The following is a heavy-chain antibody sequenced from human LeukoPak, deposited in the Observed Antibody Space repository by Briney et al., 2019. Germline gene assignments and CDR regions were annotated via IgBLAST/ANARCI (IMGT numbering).Heavy chain of an antibody. D-gene: IGHD2-21*01. CDR2: NYYSGSA. J-gene: IGHJ5*02. CDR1: GGSISSSSHY. Sequence: AETLTLTCTASGGSISSSSHYWARIPQPPGKGLEWIGSNYYSGSASYNPSHKSRTTISVDTSENQFSLKVASVTAADTAIYYCARNISVILEPARRVGYNWFDPWGQGTLVTVSS. V-gene: IGHV4-39*01. CDR3: ARNISVILEPARRVGYNWFDP.